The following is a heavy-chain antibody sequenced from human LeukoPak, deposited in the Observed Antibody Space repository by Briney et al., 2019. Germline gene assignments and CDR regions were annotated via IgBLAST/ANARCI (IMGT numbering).Heavy chain of an antibody. CDR3: ARARWQLVPYFDS. CDR2: INPNSGGT. Sequence: ASVKVSCKASGYTFTDYYMHWVRQAPGQGREWMGWINPNSGGTNFAQKFQGRVAMTRETSISTAYLELGSLRSDDTAVYFCARARWQLVPYFDSWGQGTLVTVSS. J-gene: IGHJ4*02. V-gene: IGHV1-2*02. CDR1: GYTFTDYY. D-gene: IGHD6-6*01.